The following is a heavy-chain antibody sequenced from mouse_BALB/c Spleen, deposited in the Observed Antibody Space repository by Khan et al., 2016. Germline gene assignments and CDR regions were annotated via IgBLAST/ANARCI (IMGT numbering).Heavy chain of an antibody. CDR1: GYSITSGYY. J-gene: IGHJ3*01. CDR3: ARGERLRQAFAY. CDR2: ISYDGSN. Sequence: EVQLQESGPGLVKPSQSLSLTCSVTGYSITSGYYWNWIRQFPGNKLEWMGYISYDGSNNYNPSLKNRISITRDTSKNQFFLKLNSVTTEDTATYDCARGERLRQAFAYWGQGTLVTVS. V-gene: IGHV3-6*02. D-gene: IGHD2-4*01.